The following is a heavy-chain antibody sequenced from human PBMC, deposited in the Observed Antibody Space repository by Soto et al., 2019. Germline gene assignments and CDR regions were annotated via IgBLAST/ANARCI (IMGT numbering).Heavy chain of an antibody. V-gene: IGHV4-59*01. CDR2: IYYSGST. CDR3: ARGLDSYYYYMDV. D-gene: IGHD3-16*01. CDR1: GGSISSYY. J-gene: IGHJ6*03. Sequence: SETLSLTCTVSGGSISSYYWSWIRQPPGKGLEWIGYIYYSGSTNYNPSLKSRVTISVDTSKNQSSLKLSSVTAADTAVYYCARGLDSYYYYMDVWGKGTTVTVSS.